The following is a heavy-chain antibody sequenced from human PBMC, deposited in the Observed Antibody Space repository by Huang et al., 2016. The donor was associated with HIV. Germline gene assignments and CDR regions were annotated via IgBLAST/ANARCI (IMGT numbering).Heavy chain of an antibody. J-gene: IGHJ4*02. CDR2: ISEDGSNE. D-gene: IGHD3-10*01. CDR1: GFTFSSYA. Sequence: GRSLRLSCAASGFTFSSYAMHWVRQAPGKGLEWVAVISEDGSNEYYADAVKGRFTIARNISKNTLYLQMNSLRAEDTAVYYCAREAPYGSGSPFDYWGQGTLVTVSS. CDR3: AREAPYGSGSPFDY. V-gene: IGHV3-30-3*01.